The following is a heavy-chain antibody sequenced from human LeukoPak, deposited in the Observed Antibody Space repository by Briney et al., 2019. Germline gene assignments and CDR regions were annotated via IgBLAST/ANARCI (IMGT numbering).Heavy chain of an antibody. CDR3: ARAYSERYGLGYYYMDV. J-gene: IGHJ6*03. CDR2: ISSSSSYI. Sequence: GGSLRLSCAASGFIFDDYGMSWVRQVPGKGLEWVSSISSSSSYIYYADSVKGRFTISRDNAKKSLYLQMNSLRVEDTAVYYCARAYSERYGLGYYYMDVWGKGTTVTVSS. D-gene: IGHD1-26*01. CDR1: GFIFDDYG. V-gene: IGHV3-21*01.